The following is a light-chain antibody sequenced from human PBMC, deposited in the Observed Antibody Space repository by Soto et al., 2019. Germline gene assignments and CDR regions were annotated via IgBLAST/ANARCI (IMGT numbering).Light chain of an antibody. Sequence: ITQSPCTGSESIGDRATLTCRASQGISSNLAWYQQKPGQAPRLLIYGASTMDSGIPARFSGSGSGTEFTLTISSLQPEDSAAYSCQQPITSLPTFGHGTKVEIK. CDR3: QQPITSLPT. CDR2: GAS. CDR1: QGISSN. J-gene: IGKJ1*01. V-gene: IGKV3D-15*01.